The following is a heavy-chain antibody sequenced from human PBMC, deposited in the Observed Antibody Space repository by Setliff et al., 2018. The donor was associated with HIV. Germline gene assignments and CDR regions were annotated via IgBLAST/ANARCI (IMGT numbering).Heavy chain of an antibody. CDR3: AKAVRGYGSTYYNYYYMDV. J-gene: IGHJ6*03. CDR1: RRTFSEDA. V-gene: IGHV1-69*13. CDR2: IIHILGTA. D-gene: IGHD3-10*01. Sequence: ASVKVSCKTSRRTFSEDAINWVRQAPGEGLEWVGGIIHILGTADYAEKFQGRVTITADEPRSAVYLEVSNLRSEDTAVYYCAKAVRGYGSTYYNYYYMDVWGKGTTVTVSS.